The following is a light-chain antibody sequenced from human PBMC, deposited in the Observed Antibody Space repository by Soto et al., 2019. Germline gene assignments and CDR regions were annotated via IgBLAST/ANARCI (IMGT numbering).Light chain of an antibody. Sequence: DVQMTQSPSSLSASSGDRVTITCRASQTISLYLNWYQQKPGKAPKLLIATTSYLQNGVPSRFSGSRSGTDFSLTISSLQPEDFATYYCQQSYLVPETFGRGTKVDIK. V-gene: IGKV1-39*01. CDR3: QQSYLVPET. CDR1: QTISLY. CDR2: TTS. J-gene: IGKJ2*01.